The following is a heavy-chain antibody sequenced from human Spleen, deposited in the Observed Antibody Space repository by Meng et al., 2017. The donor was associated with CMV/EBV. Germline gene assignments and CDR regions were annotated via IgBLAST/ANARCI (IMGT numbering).Heavy chain of an antibody. D-gene: IGHD6-19*01. J-gene: IGHJ4*02. CDR1: GGTFSRFA. CDR3: ARAFSKQWLGGY. Sequence: SVKVSCKASGGTFSRFAISWVRQAPGQGLEWMGGIIPTLDITDYAQKFQGRLTITADKSTSTAYMELSSLRSEDTAVYYCARAFSKQWLGGYWGQGTLVTVSS. CDR2: IIPTLDIT. V-gene: IGHV1-69*10.